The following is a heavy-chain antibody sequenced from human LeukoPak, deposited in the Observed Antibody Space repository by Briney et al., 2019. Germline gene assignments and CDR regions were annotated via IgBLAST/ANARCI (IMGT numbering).Heavy chain of an antibody. J-gene: IGHJ4*02. D-gene: IGHD3-9*01. Sequence: PGGSLRLSCAASGFTFSSYGMHWVRQAPGKGLEWVAVISYDGSNKYYADSVKGRFTISRDNSKNTLYLQMNSLRAEDTAVFYCAKDDTLYYDIFTGYCPFDYWGQGTLVTVSS. CDR2: ISYDGSNK. V-gene: IGHV3-30*18. CDR1: GFTFSSYG. CDR3: AKDDTLYYDIFTGYCPFDY.